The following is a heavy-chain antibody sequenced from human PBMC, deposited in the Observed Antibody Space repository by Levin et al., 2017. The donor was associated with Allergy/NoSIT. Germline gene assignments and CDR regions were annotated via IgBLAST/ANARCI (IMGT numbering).Heavy chain of an antibody. J-gene: IGHJ4*02. CDR2: IYYSGST. CDR1: GGSISSYY. V-gene: IGHV4-59*01. CDR3: AGGHWDGGVIVTL. D-gene: IGHD3-16*02. Sequence: SETLSLTCTVSGGSISSYYWSWIRQPPGKGLEWIGYIYYSGSTNYNPSLKSRVTISVDTSKNQFSLKLSSVTAADTAVYYCAGGHWDGGVIVTLWGQGTLVTVSS.